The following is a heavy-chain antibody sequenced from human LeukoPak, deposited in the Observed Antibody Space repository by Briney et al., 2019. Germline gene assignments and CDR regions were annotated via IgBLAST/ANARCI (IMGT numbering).Heavy chain of an antibody. CDR2: INPDGSRR. J-gene: IGHJ4*01. Sequence: PGGSLRLSCAASGFTFSTYWVHWVRQAPGKGLVWVSRINPDGSRRDYADSVKGRFTISRDNAKNTLYLQMNSLRAEDTAVYFCTKAGRTDYAGIFDYWGHGTLVTVS. CDR1: GFTFSTYW. CDR3: TKAGRTDYAGIFDY. D-gene: IGHD4-17*01. V-gene: IGHV3-74*01.